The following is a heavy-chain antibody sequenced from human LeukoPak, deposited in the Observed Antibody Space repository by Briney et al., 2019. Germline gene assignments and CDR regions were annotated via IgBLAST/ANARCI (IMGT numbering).Heavy chain of an antibody. D-gene: IGHD3-16*01. CDR1: GFTFRNYG. CDR2: IETAGET. CDR3: ARDYSGENVFDI. J-gene: IGHJ3*02. V-gene: IGHV3-13*04. Sequence: GGSLRLSCAASGFTFRNYGMHWVRQATGKGPEWVSAIETAGETHYAGSVKGRFTISRENAKSSLYLQMNSLRAGDTAVYYCARDYSGENVFDIWGQGTPVTVSS.